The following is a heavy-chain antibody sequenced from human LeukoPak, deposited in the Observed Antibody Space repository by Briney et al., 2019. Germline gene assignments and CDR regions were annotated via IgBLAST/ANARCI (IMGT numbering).Heavy chain of an antibody. J-gene: IGHJ4*02. CDR3: ARGMVRGDPPYFVY. CDR2: INPNSGGT. Sequence: ASVKVSCKASGYTFTGYYMRWVRQAPGQGLEWMGWINPNSGGTNYAQKFQGRVTMTRDTSISTAYMELSRLRSDDTAVYYCARGMVRGDPPYFVYWGQGTLVTVSS. V-gene: IGHV1-2*02. D-gene: IGHD3-10*01. CDR1: GYTFTGYY.